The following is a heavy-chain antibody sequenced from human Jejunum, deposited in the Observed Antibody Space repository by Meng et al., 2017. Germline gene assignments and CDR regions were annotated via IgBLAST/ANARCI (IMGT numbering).Heavy chain of an antibody. Sequence: QLHPLEAGPGLGKPSQTPSLPCTVSGGSISSGDYYWSWIRQPPGKGLEWIGYIYYSGSTYYNPSLKSRVTISVDTSKNQFSLKLSSVTAADTAVYYCARDRTTGRYFDYWGQGTLVTVSS. CDR1: GGSISSGDYY. D-gene: IGHD4-11*01. CDR2: IYYSGST. J-gene: IGHJ4*02. CDR3: ARDRTTGRYFDY. V-gene: IGHV4-30-4*01.